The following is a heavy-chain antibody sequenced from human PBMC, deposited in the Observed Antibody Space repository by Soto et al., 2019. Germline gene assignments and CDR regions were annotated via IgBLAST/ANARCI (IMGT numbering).Heavy chain of an antibody. D-gene: IGHD6-19*01. J-gene: IGHJ4*02. CDR1: GFTFSSYG. V-gene: IGHV3-30*18. CDR2: ISYDGSNK. Sequence: GGSLRLSCAASGFTFSSYGMHWVRQAPGKGLEWVAVISYDGSNKYYADSVKGRFTISRDNSKNTLYLQMNSLRAEDTAVYYCAKEFTPRAVAGGIDYWGQGTLVTVSS. CDR3: AKEFTPRAVAGGIDY.